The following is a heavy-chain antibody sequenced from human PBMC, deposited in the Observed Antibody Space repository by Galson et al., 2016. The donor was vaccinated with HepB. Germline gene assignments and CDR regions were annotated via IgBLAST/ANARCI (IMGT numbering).Heavy chain of an antibody. CDR1: GGSFSGYY. V-gene: IGHV4-34*01. J-gene: IGHJ4*02. CDR2: INHSGST. CDR3: ARGREIWRAVVPAASFDY. D-gene: IGHD2-2*01. Sequence: ETLSLTCAVYGGSFSGYYWSWLRQPPGKGLEWIGEINHSGSTNYNPSLKSRVTISVDTSKNQFSLKLSSVTAADTAVYYCARGREIWRAVVPAASFDYWGQGTLVTVSS.